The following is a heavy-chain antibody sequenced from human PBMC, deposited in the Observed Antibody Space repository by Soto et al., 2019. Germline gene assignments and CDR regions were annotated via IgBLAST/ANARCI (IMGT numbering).Heavy chain of an antibody. CDR3: XXXXXXXXXXXXXXFDY. Sequence: QVQLVESGGGVVQPGRSLRVSCAASGFTFSIYAMHWVRQAPGTGVEWVAVISYDGTKTYYADSVKGRFTISRDNSKNTVYLQMNXXXXXXXXXXXXXXXXXXXXXXXXXXFDYWGQGTVVT. J-gene: IGHJ4*02. V-gene: IGHV3-30*03. CDR2: ISYDGTKT. CDR1: GFTFSIYA.